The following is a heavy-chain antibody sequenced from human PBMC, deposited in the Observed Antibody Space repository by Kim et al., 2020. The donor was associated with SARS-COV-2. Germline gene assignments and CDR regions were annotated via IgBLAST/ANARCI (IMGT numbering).Heavy chain of an antibody. D-gene: IGHD3-10*01. J-gene: IGHJ4*02. V-gene: IGHV3-7*01. CDR3: STYGSGTYYSFEF. Sequence: YVDSLRGRFTISRDNAKDTLYLQMDSLRADDTAVYYCSTYGSGTYYSFEFWGQGTLVTVSS.